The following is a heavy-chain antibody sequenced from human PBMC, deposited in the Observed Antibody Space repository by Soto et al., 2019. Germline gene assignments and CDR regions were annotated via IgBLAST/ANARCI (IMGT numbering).Heavy chain of an antibody. Sequence: QVQLVESGGGGVQPGRSLRLSCATSGFTFSSFVMHWVRQAPGNGLEWVAVIYHDGSNKYYADSVKGRFTISRDNSKSTLYLQMNSLRAEDTAVYYCASRVGAVDYWGQGTLVTVSS. J-gene: IGHJ4*02. V-gene: IGHV3-33*01. CDR3: ASRVGAVDY. CDR1: GFTFSSFV. CDR2: IYHDGSNK. D-gene: IGHD3-16*01.